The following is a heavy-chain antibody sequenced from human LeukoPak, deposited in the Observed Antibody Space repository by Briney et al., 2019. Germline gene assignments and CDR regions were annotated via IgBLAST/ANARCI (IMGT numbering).Heavy chain of an antibody. D-gene: IGHD5-24*01. CDR3: ARRLRDGYNQIDFDY. V-gene: IGHV4-39*01. J-gene: IGHJ4*02. Sequence: ASETLSLTCTVSGGSISSSSYYWGWIRQPPGKGLEWIGSIYYSGSTYYNPSLKSRVTISVDTSKNQFSLKLSSVTAADTAVYYCARRLRDGYNQIDFDYWGQGTLVTVSS. CDR2: IYYSGST. CDR1: GGSISSSSYY.